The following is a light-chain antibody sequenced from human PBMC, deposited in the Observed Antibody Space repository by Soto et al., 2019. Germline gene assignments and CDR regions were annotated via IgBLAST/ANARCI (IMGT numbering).Light chain of an antibody. CDR1: QSISSY. V-gene: IGKV1-39*01. CDR2: AAS. Sequence: DIQMTQSPSSLSASVGDRVTITCRASQSISSYLNWYQQKPGKAPKLLIYAASSLQSGVPSRFSGSGSGTDFTLTISSLQPEDFATYYCQQSYSTPFTFGTGTTVDIK. J-gene: IGKJ3*01. CDR3: QQSYSTPFT.